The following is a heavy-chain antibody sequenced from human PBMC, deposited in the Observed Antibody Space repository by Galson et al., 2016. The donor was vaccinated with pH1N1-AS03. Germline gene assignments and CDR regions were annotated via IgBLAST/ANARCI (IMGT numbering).Heavy chain of an antibody. CDR1: GYSFVSYW. CDR3: ARTSGYSSHWALDI. J-gene: IGHJ3*02. V-gene: IGHV5-51*01. CDR2: IYSGVSADT. D-gene: IGHD5-18*01. Sequence: QSGAEVKKPGESLKISCKGSGYSFVSYWIGWVRQMPGKGLEWMGVIYSGVSADTRYSPSFQGQVTISADKSISTAYLQWSSLKASGSAIYYCARTSGYSSHWALDIWGQGTMVTVSS.